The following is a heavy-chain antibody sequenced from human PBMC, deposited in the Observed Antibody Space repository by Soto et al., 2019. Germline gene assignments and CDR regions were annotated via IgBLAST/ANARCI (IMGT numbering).Heavy chain of an antibody. D-gene: IGHD6-19*01. V-gene: IGHV1-69*01. CDR1: GGTFSSYA. Sequence: QVQLVQSGAEVKKPGSSVKVSCKASGGTFSSYAISWVRQAPGQGLEWMGGIIPIFGTANYAQKFQGRVTITADESTGTAYMELSSLRSEDTAVYYCATLPHGYSSGWYDSFYWGQGTLVTVSS. J-gene: IGHJ4*02. CDR3: ATLPHGYSSGWYDSFY. CDR2: IIPIFGTA.